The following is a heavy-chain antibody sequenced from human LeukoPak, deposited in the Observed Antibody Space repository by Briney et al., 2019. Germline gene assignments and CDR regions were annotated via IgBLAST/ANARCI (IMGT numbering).Heavy chain of an antibody. CDR1: GGSISSSSYY. CDR3: ARLVTIFGQLGN. Sequence: SETLSLTCTVSGGSISSSSYYWGWIRQPPGKGLEWIGSIYYSGSTYYNPSLKSRVTISVDTSKNQFSLKLSSVTAADTAVYYCARLVTIFGQLGNWGQGTLVTASS. D-gene: IGHD3-3*01. J-gene: IGHJ4*02. V-gene: IGHV4-39*01. CDR2: IYYSGST.